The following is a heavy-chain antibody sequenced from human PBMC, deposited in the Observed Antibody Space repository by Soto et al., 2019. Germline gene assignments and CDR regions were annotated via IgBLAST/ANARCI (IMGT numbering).Heavy chain of an antibody. J-gene: IGHJ4*02. CDR2: ISGGGVPV. CDR1: GFTFSGYS. CDR3: ARGRANYYFDF. D-gene: IGHD1-1*01. V-gene: IGHV3-48*02. Sequence: EVQLVQSGGDLVQQGGSLRLSCKASGFTFSGYSMDWVRQAPGKGLEWIAYISGGGVPVYYADSVKGRFTISRDNAKNSLYLQLNHLRDEDTAIYYCARGRANYYFDFWGQGALVTVSS.